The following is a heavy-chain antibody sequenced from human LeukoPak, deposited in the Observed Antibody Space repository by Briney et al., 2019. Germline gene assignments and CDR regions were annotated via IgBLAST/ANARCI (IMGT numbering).Heavy chain of an antibody. CDR1: GFTFSSYE. CDR2: ISSSGDTI. Sequence: GGSLRLSCAASGFTFSSYEMNWVRQAPGKGLEWVSSISSSGDTIYYADSVKGRFTISRDNAKNSLYLQMNSLRAEDTAVYYCAARFDYWGQGTLATVSS. V-gene: IGHV3-48*03. CDR3: AARFDY. J-gene: IGHJ4*02.